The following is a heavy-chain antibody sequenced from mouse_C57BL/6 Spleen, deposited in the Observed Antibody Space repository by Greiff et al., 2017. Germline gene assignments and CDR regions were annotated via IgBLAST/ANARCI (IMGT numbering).Heavy chain of an antibody. V-gene: IGHV1-26*01. CDR3: ASGDAMDY. CDR2: INPNNGGT. J-gene: IGHJ4*01. CDR1: GYTFTDYY. Sequence: EAQLQQSGPELVKPGASVKISCKASGYTFTDYYMNWVKQSHGKSLEWIGDINPNNGGTSYNQKFKGKATLTVDKSSSTAYMELRSLTSEDSAVYYCASGDAMDYWGQGTSVTVSS.